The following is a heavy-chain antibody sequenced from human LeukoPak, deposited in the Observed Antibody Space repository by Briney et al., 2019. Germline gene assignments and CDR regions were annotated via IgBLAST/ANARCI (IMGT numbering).Heavy chain of an antibody. D-gene: IGHD5-18*01. V-gene: IGHV3-66*02. CDR3: ARDRYSYGYALDC. CDR1: GFTVSNNY. Sequence: GGSLRLSCTASGFTVSNNYMSWVRRAPGKGLEWVSVIYSGGSTYHADSVKGRFIISRDNSKNTLNLQMNSLRVEDSAVYYCARDRYSYGYALDCWGQGTLVTVSS. CDR2: IYSGGST. J-gene: IGHJ4*02.